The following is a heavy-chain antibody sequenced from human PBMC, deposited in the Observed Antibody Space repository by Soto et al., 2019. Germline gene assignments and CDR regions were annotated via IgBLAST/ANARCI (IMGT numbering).Heavy chain of an antibody. CDR2: ISYDGSNK. CDR3: ARSHVEMATIDY. V-gene: IGHV3-30-3*01. CDR1: GFTFSSYA. Sequence: QVQLVESGGGVVQPGRSLRLSCAASGFTFSSYAMHWVRQAPGKGLEWVAVISYDGSNKYYADSVKGRFTISRDNPKNTLYLQMNSLRAEDTAVYYCARSHVEMATIDYWGQGTLVTVSS. J-gene: IGHJ4*02. D-gene: IGHD5-12*01.